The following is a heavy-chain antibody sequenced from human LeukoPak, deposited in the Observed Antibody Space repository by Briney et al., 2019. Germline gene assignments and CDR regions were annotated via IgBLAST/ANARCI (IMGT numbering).Heavy chain of an antibody. V-gene: IGHV3-23*01. J-gene: IGHJ4*02. CDR1: GFTFSSYA. CDR3: AKDPNVLPWFGEFEN. Sequence: GRSLRLSCAASGFTFSSYAMSWVRQAPGKGLEWVSAISGSGGSTYYADSVKGRFTISRDNSKNTLYLQMNSLRAEDTAVYYCAKDPNVLPWFGEFENWGQGTLVTVSS. D-gene: IGHD3-10*01. CDR2: ISGSGGST.